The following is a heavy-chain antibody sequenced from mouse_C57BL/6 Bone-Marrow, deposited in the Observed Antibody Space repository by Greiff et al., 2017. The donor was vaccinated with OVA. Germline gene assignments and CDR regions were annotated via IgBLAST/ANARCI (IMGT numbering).Heavy chain of an antibody. J-gene: IGHJ3*01. CDR1: GYTFTSYW. CDR2: IYPGSGST. CDR3: AREYYGSSQFAY. D-gene: IGHD1-1*01. Sequence: VQLQQSGAELVKPGASVKMSCKASGYTFTSYWITWVKQRPGQGLEWIGDIYPGSGSTNYNEKFKSKATLTVDTSSSTAYMQLSSLTSEDSAVYYCAREYYGSSQFAYGGQGTLVTVSA. V-gene: IGHV1-55*01.